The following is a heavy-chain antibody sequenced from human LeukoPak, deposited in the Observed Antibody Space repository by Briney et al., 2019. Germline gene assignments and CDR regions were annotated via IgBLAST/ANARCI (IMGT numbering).Heavy chain of an antibody. Sequence: GGSLRLSCAASGFTFSSYWMSWVRQAPGKGLEWVANIKQDGSEKYYVDSVKGRFTISRDNAKNSLYLQMNSLRAEDTAVYYCASPGSSGWTEFDYWGQGTLVTVSS. CDR2: IKQDGSEK. D-gene: IGHD6-19*01. V-gene: IGHV3-7*01. CDR3: ASPGSSGWTEFDY. J-gene: IGHJ4*02. CDR1: GFTFSSYW.